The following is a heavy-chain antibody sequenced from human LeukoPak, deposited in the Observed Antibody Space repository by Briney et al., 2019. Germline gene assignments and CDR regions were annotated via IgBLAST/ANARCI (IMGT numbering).Heavy chain of an antibody. J-gene: IGHJ4*02. V-gene: IGHV3-48*03. CDR1: GFTFSSYE. CDR2: ISSSGSTI. CDR3: ARGGDDSSGYLFDY. Sequence: GGSLRLSCAVSGFTFSSYEMNWVRQAPGKGLEWVSYISSSGSTIYYADSVKGRFTISRDNAKNSLYLQMNSLRAEDTAVYYCARGGDDSSGYLFDYWGQGTLVTVSS. D-gene: IGHD3-22*01.